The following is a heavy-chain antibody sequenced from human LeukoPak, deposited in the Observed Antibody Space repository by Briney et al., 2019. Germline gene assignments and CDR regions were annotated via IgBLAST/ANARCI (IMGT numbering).Heavy chain of an antibody. CDR1: GYRFTSYW. Sequence: GESLEISCKGSGYRFTSYWIGWVRQMPGKGLEWMGLIYPDDSDTRYSPSFQGQVTISADKSISTAYLRWSSLKASDTAMYYCAIGGDSTTSCYRCFDYWGQGTLVTVSS. J-gene: IGHJ4*02. D-gene: IGHD2-2*02. CDR2: IYPDDSDT. CDR3: AIGGDSTTSCYRCFDY. V-gene: IGHV5-51*01.